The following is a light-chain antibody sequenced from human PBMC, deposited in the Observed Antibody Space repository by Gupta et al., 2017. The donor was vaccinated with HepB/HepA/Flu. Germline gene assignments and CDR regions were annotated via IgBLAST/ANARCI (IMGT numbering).Light chain of an antibody. CDR3: CSYAGSYTLI. CDR1: SSDVAGYNY. V-gene: IGLV2-11*01. J-gene: IGLJ2*01. CDR2: DVS. Sequence: QSALTQPRSVSGSPGQSVTISCTGTSSDVAGYNYVSWYQKHPGKAPKLMIYDVSKRPSGVPDSFSGSRSGNTASLTISGLQAEDEADYYCCSYAGSYTLIFGGGTKLTVL.